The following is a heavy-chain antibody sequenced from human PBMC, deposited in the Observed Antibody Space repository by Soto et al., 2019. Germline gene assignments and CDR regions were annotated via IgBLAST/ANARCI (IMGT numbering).Heavy chain of an antibody. CDR3: ARGRTVTNYYYYYGMDV. CDR2: INHSGST. D-gene: IGHD4-17*01. V-gene: IGHV4-34*01. CDR1: GGSFSGYY. J-gene: IGHJ6*02. Sequence: SETLSLTCAVYGGSFSGYYWSWIRQPPGKGLEWIGEINHSGSTNYNPSHNSRVTISVDTSKNQFFLKLSSLTAADTVVYYCARGRTVTNYYYYYGMDVWGQGTTVTVSS.